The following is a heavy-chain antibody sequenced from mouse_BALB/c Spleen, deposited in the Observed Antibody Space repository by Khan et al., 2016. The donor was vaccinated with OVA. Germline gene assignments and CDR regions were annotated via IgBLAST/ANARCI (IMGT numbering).Heavy chain of an antibody. CDR1: GFSFTDFG. J-gene: IGHJ4*01. Sequence: QVQLEQSGPGLVAPSQSLSLTCTVSGFSFTDFGVSWIRQPPGKGLEWLGVIWGGGSTYYTSVLKSRLSISKDNSNSQVFLKMISLQTDDTAIYYCAKGIWSYYLSLDYWGQGTSVTVSS. V-gene: IGHV2-6-5*01. CDR3: AKGIWSYYLSLDY. D-gene: IGHD1-1*01. CDR2: IWGGGST.